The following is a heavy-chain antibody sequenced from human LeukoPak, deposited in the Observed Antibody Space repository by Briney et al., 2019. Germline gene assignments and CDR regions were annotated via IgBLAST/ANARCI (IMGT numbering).Heavy chain of an antibody. D-gene: IGHD4-17*01. CDR2: ICSGGGSK. V-gene: IGHV3-23*01. J-gene: IGHJ4*02. CDR3: STDGEVDYGRY. Sequence: PGGGLRLSRVASVCTLSSYAMSGVRQAPGRGGERVSAICSGGGSKYYAASVRGGFTIPSDNSKNRRYLQMNALRAGGAAVVYFSTDGEVDYGRYWGQGTLVTLSS. CDR1: VCTLSSYA.